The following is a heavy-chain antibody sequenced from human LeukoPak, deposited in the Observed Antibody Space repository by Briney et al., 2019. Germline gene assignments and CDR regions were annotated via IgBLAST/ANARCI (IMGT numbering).Heavy chain of an antibody. CDR2: IYYSGNT. CDR3: ARQPRYGPFDY. Sequence: RPSETLSLTCSVSGGSISSSSYYWGWIRQPPGKGLEWIGTIYYSGNTYYIPSLKSRVTISVDSSKNLFSLKLSSVTAADTAVYYCARQPRYGPFDYWGQGTLVTVSS. J-gene: IGHJ4*02. CDR1: GGSISSSSYY. D-gene: IGHD5-18*01. V-gene: IGHV4-39*01.